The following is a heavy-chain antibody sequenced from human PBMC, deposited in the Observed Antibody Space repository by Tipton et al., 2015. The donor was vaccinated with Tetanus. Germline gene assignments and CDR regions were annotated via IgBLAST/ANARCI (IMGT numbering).Heavy chain of an antibody. CDR1: GFTFSSYA. Sequence: SLRLSCAASGFTFSSYAMSWVRQAPGKGLEWVSSISGYGGTTYYADSVKGRFTISRDNAKNSLYLQMNSLRAEDTAVYYCARDQAARAVFDYWGQGTLVTVSS. CDR2: ISGYGGTT. V-gene: IGHV3-23*01. J-gene: IGHJ4*02. CDR3: ARDQAARAVFDY. D-gene: IGHD6-6*01.